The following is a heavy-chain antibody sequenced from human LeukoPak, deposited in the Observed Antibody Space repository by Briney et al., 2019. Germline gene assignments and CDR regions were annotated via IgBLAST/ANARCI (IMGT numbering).Heavy chain of an antibody. J-gene: IGHJ6*03. CDR2: INPNSGGT. CDR3: ARDLSRVVVVAATRDYYYMDV. CDR1: GYTFTSYD. Sequence: ASVKVSCKASGYTFTSYDINWVRQAPGQGLEWMGWINPNSGGTNYAQKFQGRVTMTRDTSISTAYMELSRLRSDDTAVYYCARDLSRVVVVAATRDYYYMDVWGKGTTVTVSS. V-gene: IGHV1-2*02. D-gene: IGHD2-15*01.